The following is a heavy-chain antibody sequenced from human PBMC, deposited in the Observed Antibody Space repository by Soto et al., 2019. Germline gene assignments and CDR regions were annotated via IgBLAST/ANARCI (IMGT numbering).Heavy chain of an antibody. CDR2: FDPEDGET. J-gene: IGHJ4*02. CDR3: ATAGIDYYDSSGQRRTFSVDY. D-gene: IGHD3-22*01. CDR1: GYTLTELS. Sequence: ASVKVSCKVSGYTLTELSMHWVRQAPGKGLEWMGGFDPEDGETIYAQKFQGRVTMTEDTSTDTAYMELSSLRSEDTAVYYCATAGIDYYDSSGQRRTFSVDYWGQGTLVTVSS. V-gene: IGHV1-24*01.